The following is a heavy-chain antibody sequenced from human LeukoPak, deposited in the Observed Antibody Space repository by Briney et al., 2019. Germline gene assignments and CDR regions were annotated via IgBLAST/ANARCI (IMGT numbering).Heavy chain of an antibody. CDR3: ARSNYDFWSGYPGYNWFDP. Sequence: SETLSLTCTVSGGSISSSSYYWGWIRQPPGKGLEWIGSIYYSGSTYYNPSLKSRVTISVDTSKNQFSLKLSSVTAADTAVYYCARSNYDFWSGYPGYNWFDPWGQGTLVTVSS. V-gene: IGHV4-39*01. CDR1: GGSISSSSYY. J-gene: IGHJ5*02. CDR2: IYYSGST. D-gene: IGHD3-3*01.